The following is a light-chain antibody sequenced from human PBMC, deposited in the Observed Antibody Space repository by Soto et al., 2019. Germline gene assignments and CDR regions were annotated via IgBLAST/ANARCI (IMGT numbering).Light chain of an antibody. CDR3: GSFTSSSTLEV. V-gene: IGLV2-14*01. CDR1: SSDLGGYNY. J-gene: IGLJ3*02. Sequence: QSVLTQPASVSGSPGQSITISCTGTSSDLGGYNYVSWYQQHPGKAPKLLIYEVSNRPSGVSNRFSGSKSANTASLTISGLQAEDEADYYCGSFTSSSTLEVFGGGTKVTVL. CDR2: EVS.